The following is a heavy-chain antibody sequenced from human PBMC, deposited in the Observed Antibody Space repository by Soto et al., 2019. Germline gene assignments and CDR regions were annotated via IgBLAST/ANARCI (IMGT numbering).Heavy chain of an antibody. D-gene: IGHD5-12*01. V-gene: IGHV1-69*04. CDR1: GGTFSTST. J-gene: IGHJ4*02. CDR3: ARDSPIGSTYSGYDAIDS. CDR2: TIPLLNVA. Sequence: SVKVSCKASGGTFSTSTFTWVRQAPGQGLEWMGRTIPLLNVADYAQDFQGRVTITADKSTSTAYMELTSLTSKDTAAYYCARDSPIGSTYSGYDAIDSWGQGTLVTVSS.